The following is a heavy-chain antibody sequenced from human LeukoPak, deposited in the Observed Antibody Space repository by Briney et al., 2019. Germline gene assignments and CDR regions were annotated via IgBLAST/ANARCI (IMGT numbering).Heavy chain of an antibody. V-gene: IGHV3-53*01. Sequence: SGGSLRLSCAASGXTVNSNYMSWVRQAPGKGREWVSVIFSGGSAYYADSVKGRFTISRDNSKNTLYLQMNSLRAEDTAVYYCARGWGVNVPFFFDYWGQGTLVTVSS. CDR3: ARGWGVNVPFFFDY. CDR2: IFSGGSA. J-gene: IGHJ4*02. D-gene: IGHD3-10*01. CDR1: GXTVNSNY.